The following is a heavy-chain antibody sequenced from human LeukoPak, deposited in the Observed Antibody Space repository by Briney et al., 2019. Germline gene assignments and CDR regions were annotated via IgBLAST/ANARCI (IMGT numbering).Heavy chain of an antibody. J-gene: IGHJ4*02. CDR1: GFTFSSYG. Sequence: PGGSLRLSCAASGFTFSSYGMHWVRQAPGKGLEWVAFIRYDGSNKYYADSVKGRFTISRDNSKNTLYLQMGSLRAEDMAVYYCARGSDYSSSWSDLGEYWGQGTLVTVSS. CDR3: ARGSDYSSSWSDLGEY. CDR2: IRYDGSNK. V-gene: IGHV3-30*02. D-gene: IGHD6-13*01.